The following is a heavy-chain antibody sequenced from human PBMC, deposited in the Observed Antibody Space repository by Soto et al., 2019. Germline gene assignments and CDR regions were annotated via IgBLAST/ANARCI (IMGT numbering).Heavy chain of an antibody. Sequence: GGSLRLSCAASGFTVSSNYMSWVRQAPGKGLEWVSVIYSGGSTYYADSVKGRFTISRDNAKNSLYLEMNSLRVEDTAVYYCARLRASSWYMGGYLDYWGQGTLVTVSS. J-gene: IGHJ4*02. CDR3: ARLRASSWYMGGYLDY. V-gene: IGHV3-53*01. CDR1: GFTVSSNY. D-gene: IGHD6-13*01. CDR2: IYSGGST.